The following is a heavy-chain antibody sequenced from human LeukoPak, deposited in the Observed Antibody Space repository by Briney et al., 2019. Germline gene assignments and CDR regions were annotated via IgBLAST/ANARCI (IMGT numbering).Heavy chain of an antibody. CDR1: GGSISSSDYY. CDR2: IYYSGRT. J-gene: IGHJ4*02. D-gene: IGHD5-12*01. CDR3: ARVGTPGYSGYDH. V-gene: IGHV4-31*03. Sequence: SETLSLTCTVSGGSISSSDYYWSWIRQHPGKGLEWIGSIYYSGRTYYNPSLKSRVTTSIDTSRNQFSLKLSSVTAADTAVYYCARVGTPGYSGYDHWGQGTLVTVSS.